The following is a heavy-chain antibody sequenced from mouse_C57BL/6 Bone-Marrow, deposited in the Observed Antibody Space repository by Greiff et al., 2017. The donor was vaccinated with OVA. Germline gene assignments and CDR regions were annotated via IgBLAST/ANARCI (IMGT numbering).Heavy chain of an antibody. CDR3: ARDRDGSSSYYFDY. D-gene: IGHD1-1*01. V-gene: IGHV3-6*01. J-gene: IGHJ2*01. CDR2: ISYDGSN. CDR1: GYSITSGYY. Sequence: EVKLQESGPGLVKPSQSLSLTCSVTGYSITSGYYWNWIRQFPGNKLEWMGYISYDGSNNYNPSLKNRISITRDTSKNQFFLKLNSVTTEDTATYYCARDRDGSSSYYFDYWGQGTTLTVSS.